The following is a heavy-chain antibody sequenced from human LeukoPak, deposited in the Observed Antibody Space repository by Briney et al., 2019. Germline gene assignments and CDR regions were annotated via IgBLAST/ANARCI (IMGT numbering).Heavy chain of an antibody. Sequence: SETLSLTCTVSGDSITTYYWSWLRQPPGKGLEWIGYSFHTGNTNYNPSLESRVAISIDTSKNHLSLRLTFVTAADTAIYYCARAIGVGSFDAFDIWGQGAKVAVSS. CDR2: SFHTGNT. J-gene: IGHJ3*02. CDR1: GDSITTYY. CDR3: ARAIGVGSFDAFDI. D-gene: IGHD3-3*01. V-gene: IGHV4-59*12.